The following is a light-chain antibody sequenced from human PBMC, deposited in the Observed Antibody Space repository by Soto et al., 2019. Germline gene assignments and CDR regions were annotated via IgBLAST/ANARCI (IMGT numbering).Light chain of an antibody. CDR2: AAS. V-gene: IGKV1-39*01. CDR1: QSIGNY. J-gene: IGKJ4*01. Sequence: DIQMTQSPSSLSASVGDRVTITCRASQSIGNYLNWYQQKPGKAPNLLIYAASSFQSGVPSRFSGSGSGTYFTLTISRLQPEDFATYYCQQTYSNPHATFGGGTKVEIK. CDR3: QQTYSNPHAT.